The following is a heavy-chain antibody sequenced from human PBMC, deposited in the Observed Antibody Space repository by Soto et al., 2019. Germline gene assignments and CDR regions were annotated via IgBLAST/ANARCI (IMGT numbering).Heavy chain of an antibody. J-gene: IGHJ5*02. V-gene: IGHV4-39*01. D-gene: IGHD2-21*02. CDR2: IYYSGST. CDR1: GGSISSSSYY. Sequence: SETLSLTCTVSGGSISSSSYYWGWIRQPPGKGLEWIGSIYYSGSTYYNPSLKSRVTISVDTSKNQFSLKLSSVTAADTAAYYCASRGGNSAEYNWFDPWGQGTLVTVS. CDR3: ASRGGNSAEYNWFDP.